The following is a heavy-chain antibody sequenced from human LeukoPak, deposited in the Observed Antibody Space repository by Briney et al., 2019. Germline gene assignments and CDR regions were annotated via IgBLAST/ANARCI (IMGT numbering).Heavy chain of an antibody. CDR3: AKAADSSWFRGLDY. V-gene: IGHV3-23*01. D-gene: IGHD6-13*01. Sequence: PGGSLRLSCAASGFTFSSYAMSWVRQAPGQGLEWVSAISGSGGTTYHADSVKGRFSISRDNSKNTLFLQMTSLRAEGAAIYFCAKAADSSWFRGLDYWGQGTLVTVSS. CDR1: GFTFSSYA. J-gene: IGHJ4*02. CDR2: ISGSGGTT.